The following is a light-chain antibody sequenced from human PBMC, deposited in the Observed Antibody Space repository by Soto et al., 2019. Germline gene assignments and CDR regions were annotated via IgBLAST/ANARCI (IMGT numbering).Light chain of an antibody. CDR1: SSDVVAYNY. Sequence: QSALTQPPSASGSPGQTVAISCTGTSSDVVAYNYVSWYQQHPGKAPKLMIYDVIQRPSGVPARFSGSKSGNTASLTVSGIQPEDEADYYCCSSTTSSTYVFGTGTKLTVL. CDR2: DVI. V-gene: IGLV2-8*01. J-gene: IGLJ1*01. CDR3: CSSTTSSTYV.